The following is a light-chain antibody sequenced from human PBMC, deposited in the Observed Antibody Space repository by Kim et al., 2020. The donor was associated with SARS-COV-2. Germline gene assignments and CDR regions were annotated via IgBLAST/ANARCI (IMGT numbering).Light chain of an antibody. CDR2: STN. Sequence: ELTQPPSASGIPGQRVTISCSGSSSNIGRNAVHWYQQVPGTAPKLLIYSTNQRLSGVPDRFSGSKSGTSASLAISGLQSEDEADYFCAAWDSSLLVVFGGGTQLTVL. CDR1: SSNIGRNA. CDR3: AAWDSSLLVV. V-gene: IGLV1-44*01. J-gene: IGLJ2*01.